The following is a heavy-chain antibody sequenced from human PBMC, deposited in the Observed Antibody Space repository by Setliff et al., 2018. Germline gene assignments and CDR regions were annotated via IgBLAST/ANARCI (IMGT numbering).Heavy chain of an antibody. J-gene: IGHJ6*02. CDR1: GYTFTSYA. D-gene: IGHD3-22*01. CDR2: ISAYNGNT. Sequence: GASVKVSCKASGYTFTSYAMNWVRQAPGQGLEWMGWISAYNGNTNYAQRFQGRVTMTEDTSTDTAYMELSSLRSEDTAVYYCARYDSSGYHYYYGMDVWGQGTTVTVSS. V-gene: IGHV1-18*01. CDR3: ARYDSSGYHYYYGMDV.